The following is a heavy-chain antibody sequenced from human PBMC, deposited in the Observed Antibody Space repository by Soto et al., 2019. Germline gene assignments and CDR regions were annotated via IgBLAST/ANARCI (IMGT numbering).Heavy chain of an antibody. CDR1: GGSISSGDYY. Sequence: QVQLQESGPGLVKPSQTLSLTCTVSGGSISSGDYYWSWIRQPPGKGLEWIGYIYYSGSTYYNPSRKIRVTISVDTSKNQFSLKLSSVTAADTAVYYCAIYVGNSVYFDYWGQGTLVTVSS. D-gene: IGHD3-16*01. CDR3: AIYVGNSVYFDY. CDR2: IYYSGST. V-gene: IGHV4-30-4*01. J-gene: IGHJ4*02.